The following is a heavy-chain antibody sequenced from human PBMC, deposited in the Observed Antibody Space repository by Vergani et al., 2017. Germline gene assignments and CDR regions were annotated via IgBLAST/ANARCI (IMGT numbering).Heavy chain of an antibody. CDR1: GGSISSYY. Sequence: QVQLQESGPGLVKPSETLSLTCTVSGGSISSYYWGWIRQLPGKGLEWIGSIYYSGSTYYNPSLKSRVTISVDTSKNQFSLKLSSVTAADTAVYYCARQAPGYCSSTSCYRGGYFDLWGRGTLVTVSS. CDR2: IYYSGST. J-gene: IGHJ2*01. D-gene: IGHD2-2*01. CDR3: ARQAPGYCSSTSCYRGGYFDL. V-gene: IGHV4-39*01.